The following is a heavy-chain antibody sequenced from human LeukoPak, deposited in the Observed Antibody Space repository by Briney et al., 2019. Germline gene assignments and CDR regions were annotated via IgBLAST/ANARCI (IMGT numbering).Heavy chain of an antibody. Sequence: GASVKVSCKASGYTFTSYGISWVRQAPGQGLEWMGWISAYNGNTNYAQKLQGRVTMTTDTSTSTAYMELRSLRSDDTAVYYCARGRENYDILTGKGGYYMDVWGKGTTVTVSS. V-gene: IGHV1-18*01. CDR2: ISAYNGNT. CDR3: ARGRENYDILTGKGGYYMDV. J-gene: IGHJ6*03. CDR1: GYTFTSYG. D-gene: IGHD3-9*01.